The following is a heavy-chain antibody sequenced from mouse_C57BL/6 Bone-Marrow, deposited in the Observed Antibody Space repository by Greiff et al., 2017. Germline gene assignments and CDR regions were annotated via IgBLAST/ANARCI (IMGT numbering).Heavy chain of an antibody. J-gene: IGHJ4*01. CDR1: GYTFTSYW. D-gene: IGHD2-5*01. CDR2: IDPSDSYT. CDR3: ARQEDYSNYLYYAMDY. Sequence: VQLQQPGAELVMPGASVKLSCKASGYTFTSYWMHWVKQRPGQGLEWIGEIDPSDSYTNYNQKFKGKSTLTVDKSSSTAYMQLSSLTSEDSAVYYCARQEDYSNYLYYAMDYWGQGTSVTVSS. V-gene: IGHV1-69*01.